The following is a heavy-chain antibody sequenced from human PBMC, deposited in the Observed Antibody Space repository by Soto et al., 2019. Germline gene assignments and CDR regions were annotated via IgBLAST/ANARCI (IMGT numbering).Heavy chain of an antibody. CDR3: ARNKGYCSSTSCYGTDV. V-gene: IGHV5-51*01. Sequence: RGESLKISWKGSGYSFTSYWIVWVRQMPGNGLEWMGTIYPGDSDTRYSPSFQGQVTVSAEKCISTAYLQWNSLKASVTAMYFCARNKGYCSSTSCYGTDVWGQGAPVTVAS. D-gene: IGHD2-2*01. CDR2: IYPGDSDT. CDR1: GYSFTSYW. J-gene: IGHJ6*02.